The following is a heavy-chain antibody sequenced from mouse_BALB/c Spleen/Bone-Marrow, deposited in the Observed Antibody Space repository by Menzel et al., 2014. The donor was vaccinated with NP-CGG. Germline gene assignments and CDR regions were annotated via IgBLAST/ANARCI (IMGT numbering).Heavy chain of an antibody. CDR2: IYPSNGGT. CDR1: GYTFTDYN. CDR3: ARELSWYFEV. V-gene: IGHV1S29*02. D-gene: IGHD1-1*02. J-gene: IGHJ1*01. Sequence: EVKLMESGPELVKPGASVKISCKASGYTFTDYNMHWVKQSHGKSLEWIGYIYPSNGGTGYTQKFKSKATLTVDNSSSTAYMELRSLTSEDSAVYYCARELSWYFEVWGAGTTVTVSS.